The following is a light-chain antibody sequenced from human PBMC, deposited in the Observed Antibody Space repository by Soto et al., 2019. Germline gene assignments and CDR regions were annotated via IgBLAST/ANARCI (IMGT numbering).Light chain of an antibody. CDR3: QQYNNWPFT. V-gene: IGKV3-15*01. CDR2: GAS. Sequence: EIVMTQSPATLSVSPGERATLSCRASQSVSSNLAWYQQKPGQAPRLLIYGASTRATGIPARFSGSVSGTEFTLTISILQSEDFAVYYCQQYNNWPFTFGPGTKVDIK. CDR1: QSVSSN. J-gene: IGKJ3*01.